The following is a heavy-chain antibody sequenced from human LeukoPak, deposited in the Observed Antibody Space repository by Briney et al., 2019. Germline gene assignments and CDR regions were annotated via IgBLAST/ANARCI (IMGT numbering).Heavy chain of an antibody. CDR2: INPNSGGT. J-gene: IGHJ4*02. Sequence: ASVKVSCKASGYTFTAYHMHWVRQAPGQGLEWMAWINPNSGGTNYAQKFQGRVTVTRDTSISTAYMELSRLTSDDTAVYYCARDLYCSANSCYPFDYWGQGTLVTV. CDR3: ARDLYCSANSCYPFDY. D-gene: IGHD2-15*01. CDR1: GYTFTAYH. V-gene: IGHV1-2*02.